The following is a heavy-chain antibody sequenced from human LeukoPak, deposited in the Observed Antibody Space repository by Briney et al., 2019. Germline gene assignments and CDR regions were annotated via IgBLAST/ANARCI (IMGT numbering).Heavy chain of an antibody. Sequence: QTGGSLRLSCAASGFTFSSYGMSWVRQAPGKGLEWVSSIDNSGIVTYHADSVKGRFTISRDNSKNTLYMQMNSLRAEDTAVYYCARDMRSSGYFAYFDYWGQGTLGTVSS. D-gene: IGHD3-22*01. J-gene: IGHJ4*02. CDR1: GFTFSSYG. CDR2: IDNSGIVT. CDR3: ARDMRSSGYFAYFDY. V-gene: IGHV3-23*01.